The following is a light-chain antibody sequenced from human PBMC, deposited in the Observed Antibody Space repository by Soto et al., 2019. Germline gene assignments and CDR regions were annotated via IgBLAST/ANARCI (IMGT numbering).Light chain of an antibody. CDR3: QQYNSYSWT. CDR2: DGS. V-gene: IGKV1-5*01. Sequence: DIQMTQSPSTLSASVGDRVTITCRASQSISNWLAWYQQKPGKAPKLLIYDGSSLKSGVPSSFSGSGSGTEFLLTISSLQPDDFATYYCQQYNSYSWTFGQGTKVDI. J-gene: IGKJ1*01. CDR1: QSISNW.